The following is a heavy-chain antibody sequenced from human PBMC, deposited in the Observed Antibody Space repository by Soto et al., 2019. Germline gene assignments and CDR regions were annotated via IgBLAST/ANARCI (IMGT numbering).Heavy chain of an antibody. CDR3: ARGGGRLLTYYDFWSGYYTGTPAIYCMDV. CDR1: GGYFSGCY. Sequence: SETLSLTCAVCGGYFSGCYWSWIRQPPEKGLEWLGEINHSGRTNYNPSLKSRVTITVDTSKNQFSLKLSSVTAADTAVYYCARGGGRLLTYYDFWSGYYTGTPAIYCMDVWCQGTTVTVSS. CDR2: INHSGRT. D-gene: IGHD3-3*01. V-gene: IGHV4-34*01. J-gene: IGHJ6*02.